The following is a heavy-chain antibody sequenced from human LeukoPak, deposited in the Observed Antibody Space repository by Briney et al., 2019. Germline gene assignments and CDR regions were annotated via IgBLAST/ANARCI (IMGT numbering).Heavy chain of an antibody. CDR3: ARRGRWLQFNY. CDR1: GGSVNSGTYY. V-gene: IGHV4-61*01. Sequence: SEPLSLTCTVSGGSVNSGTYYWSWIRQPPGKGLEWLGYISYSGSTNYNPSLKSRFTISVDTSKNQFSLKLSSVTAADTAVYYCARRGRWLQFNYWGQGTLVTVS. J-gene: IGHJ4*02. D-gene: IGHD5-24*01. CDR2: ISYSGST.